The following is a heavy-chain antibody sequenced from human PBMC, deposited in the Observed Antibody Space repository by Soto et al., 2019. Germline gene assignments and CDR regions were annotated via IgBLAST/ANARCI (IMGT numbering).Heavy chain of an antibody. CDR1: GGSISPFY. J-gene: IGHJ4*01. D-gene: IGHD3-16*01. CDR3: ARVGGVAARTFDY. CDR2: LYYSDNT. Sequence: PSEALSLTYTVSGGSISPFYWSWVRQPPGKGLEWIGYLYYSDNTNYNPSLKSRVTISVDASKNHVSLRLTSVTAADTAVYYWARVGGVAARTFDYWGHGTAVTVYS. V-gene: IGHV4-59*01.